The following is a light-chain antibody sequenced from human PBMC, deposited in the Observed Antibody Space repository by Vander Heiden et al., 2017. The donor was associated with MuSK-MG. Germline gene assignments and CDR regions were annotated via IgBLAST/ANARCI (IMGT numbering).Light chain of an antibody. J-gene: IGKJ3*01. CDR1: QTVGSN. Sequence: ELVLPQSPATLSVSPGDTATPSCRPSQTVGSNLAWYQQRPGQAPRLRIYDASTRATGIPARFSGSGSGTEFALTISSLQSEDFALYYWQHYNNWARNFGPGARVDIK. V-gene: IGKV3-15*01. CDR2: DAS. CDR3: QHYNNWARN.